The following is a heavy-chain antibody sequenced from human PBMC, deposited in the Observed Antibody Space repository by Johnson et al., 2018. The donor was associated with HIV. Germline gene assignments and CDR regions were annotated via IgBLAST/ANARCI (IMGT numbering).Heavy chain of an antibody. CDR2: INWNGGST. V-gene: IGHV3-20*04. J-gene: IGHJ3*02. CDR1: GFSLGAYA. Sequence: VQLVESGGGVVQPGGSLRLSCVASGFSLGAYAIHWVRQAPGKGLEWVSGINWNGGSTGYADSVKGRFTISRDNAKNSLYLQMNSLRAEDTAVYYCAREYYYDSSGTPVFDIWGQGTMVTVSS. CDR3: AREYYYDSSGTPVFDI. D-gene: IGHD3-22*01.